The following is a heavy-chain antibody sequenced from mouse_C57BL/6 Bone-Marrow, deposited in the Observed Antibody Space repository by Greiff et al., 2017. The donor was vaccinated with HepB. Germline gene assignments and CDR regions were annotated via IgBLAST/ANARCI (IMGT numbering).Heavy chain of an antibody. D-gene: IGHD2-5*01. J-gene: IGHJ2*01. CDR2: ISYDGSN. CDR1: GYSITSGYY. CDR3: ASYSNYDY. V-gene: IGHV3-6*01. Sequence: DVKLQESGPGLVKPSQSLSLTCSVTGYSITSGYYWNWIRQFPGNKLEWMGYISYDGSNNYNPSLKNRISITRDTSKNQFFLKLNSVTTEDTATYYCASYSNYDYWGQGTTLTVSS.